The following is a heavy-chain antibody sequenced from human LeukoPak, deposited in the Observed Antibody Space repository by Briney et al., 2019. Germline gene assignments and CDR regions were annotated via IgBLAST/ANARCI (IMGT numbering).Heavy chain of an antibody. J-gene: IGHJ4*02. CDR2: IYPGDSDT. D-gene: IGHD3-3*02. Sequence: GESLKISCKGSGYSFTSYWIGWVRQMPGKGLEWMGIIYPGDSDTRYSPSFQGQVTISADKSSSTAYLQWSSLKASDTAMYYCARRRHFWSGNYTHLYYFDYWGQGTLVTVSS. CDR3: ARRRHFWSGNYTHLYYFDY. V-gene: IGHV5-51*01. CDR1: GYSFTSYW.